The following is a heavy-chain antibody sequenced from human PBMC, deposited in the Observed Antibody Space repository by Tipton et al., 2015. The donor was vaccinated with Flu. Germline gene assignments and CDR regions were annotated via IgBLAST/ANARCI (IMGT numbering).Heavy chain of an antibody. CDR2: IYHSGGT. V-gene: IGHV4-38-2*01. CDR3: ARRDYSNYVSDPKSWFDP. D-gene: IGHD4-11*01. Sequence: TLSLTCVVSNYSIIDGYYWGWIRQPPGKGLEWIGTIYHSGGTNYNPSLKSRVTISIDTSKNQFSLKMKSVTATDMAVYYCARRDYSNYVSDPKSWFDPWGQGTLVAVSS. CDR1: NYSIIDGYY. J-gene: IGHJ5*02.